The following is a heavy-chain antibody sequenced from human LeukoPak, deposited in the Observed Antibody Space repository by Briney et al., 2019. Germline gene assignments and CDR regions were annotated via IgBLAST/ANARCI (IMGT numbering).Heavy chain of an antibody. CDR3: ARDSGPLGDGH. V-gene: IGHV3-48*03. D-gene: IGHD4-17*01. Sequence: GGSLRLSCAASGFTFSSYEMNWVRQAQGKGLEWVSYISDNGRTIYYADSVKGRFTISRDNAKNSLYLQMSSLRAEDTAVYYCARDSGPLGDGHWGQGTLVTVSS. CDR1: GFTFSSYE. CDR2: ISDNGRTI. J-gene: IGHJ4*02.